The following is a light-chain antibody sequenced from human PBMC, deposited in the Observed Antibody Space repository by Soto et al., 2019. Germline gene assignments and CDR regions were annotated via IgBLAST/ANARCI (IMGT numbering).Light chain of an antibody. J-gene: IGLJ2*01. CDR2: RDS. CDR1: NIGSKN. V-gene: IGLV3-9*01. Sequence: YELTQPLSVSVALGQTARITCGGNNIGSKNVHWYQQKPGQAPVLVIYRDSNRPSGIPERFSGSNSGNTATLTISRAQAGDEADYYCQVWDSSTHVVFGGGTKVTVL. CDR3: QVWDSSTHVV.